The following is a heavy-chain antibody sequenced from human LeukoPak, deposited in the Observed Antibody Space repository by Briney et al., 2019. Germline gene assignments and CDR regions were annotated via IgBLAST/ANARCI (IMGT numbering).Heavy chain of an antibody. V-gene: IGHV5-51*01. Sequence: GESLKISCKGSGYSFTSYWIGWVRQMPGKGLEWMGIIYPGDSDTRYSPSFQGQVTISADKSISTAYLQWSSLKASDTAMYYCARHGYDCSSTSCYLGWFDPWGQGTLVTVSS. J-gene: IGHJ5*02. CDR3: ARHGYDCSSTSCYLGWFDP. D-gene: IGHD2-2*01. CDR2: IYPGDSDT. CDR1: GYSFTSYW.